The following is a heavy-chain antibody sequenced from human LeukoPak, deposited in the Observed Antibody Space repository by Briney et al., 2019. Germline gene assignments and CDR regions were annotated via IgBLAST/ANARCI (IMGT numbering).Heavy chain of an antibody. V-gene: IGHV1-2*02. J-gene: IGHJ4*02. CDR3: ARDDPSIVRGVIIELFDY. D-gene: IGHD3-10*01. CDR1: EYTFTGYY. CDR2: INPSSGGT. Sequence: ASVKVSCKTSEYTFTGYYMHWVRQAPGQGLEWMGWINPSSGGTNYAQKFQGRVTMTRDTSISTAYMELSRLRSDDTAVYYCARDDPSIVRGVIIELFDYWGQGTLVTVSS.